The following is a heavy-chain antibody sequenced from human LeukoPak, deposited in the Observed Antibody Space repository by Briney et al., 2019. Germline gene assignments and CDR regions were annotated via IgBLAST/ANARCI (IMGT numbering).Heavy chain of an antibody. CDR1: GFTFSNYW. D-gene: IGHD6-13*01. J-gene: IGHJ1*01. CDR2: IYYTGST. CDR3: ARAGGSIAAGGTEGINFHH. V-gene: IGHV4-59*01. Sequence: GSLRLSCAASGFTFSNYWMSWIRQPPGKGLEWIGYIYYTGSTNYNPSLKSRVTISLDSSKNQFSLKLTSVTAADTAVYYCARAGGSIAAGGTEGINFHHWGQGTLVTVSS.